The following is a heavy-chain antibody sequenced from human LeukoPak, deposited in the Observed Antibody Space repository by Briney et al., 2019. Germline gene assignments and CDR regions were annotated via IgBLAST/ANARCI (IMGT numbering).Heavy chain of an antibody. D-gene: IGHD6-19*01. CDR3: ARGVGSSGPSDP. CDR2: IYHSGSA. CDR1: GGSINGSEW. Sequence: SETLSLTCAVSGGSINGSEWWNWVRQTPGKGLEWIAEIYHSGSANYNPSLKSRVAISVDKSKNQLSLKLNSVTAADTAVYYCARGVGSSGPSDPWGQGTLVTVSS. J-gene: IGHJ5*02. V-gene: IGHV4-4*02.